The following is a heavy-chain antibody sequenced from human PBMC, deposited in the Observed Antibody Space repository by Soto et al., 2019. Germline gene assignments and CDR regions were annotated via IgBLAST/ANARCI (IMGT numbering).Heavy chain of an antibody. CDR1: VGSISSGGYY. CDR3: ARDPAP. Sequence: QVQLQESGPGLVKPSHTVSRSCTVSVGSISSGGYYWSWIRQHPGKGLESIGYIYNSGSTYYNPSLKSRLTTSADTSKNQFYLKLSSVTAAATAWYYCARDPAPWGQRTLVTVSS. J-gene: IGHJ5*02. CDR2: IYNSGST. V-gene: IGHV4-31*03.